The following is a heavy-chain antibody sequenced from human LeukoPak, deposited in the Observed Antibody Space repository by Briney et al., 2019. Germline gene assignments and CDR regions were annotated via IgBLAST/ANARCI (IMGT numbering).Heavy chain of an antibody. CDR1: GGSISSYY. Sequence: PSGTLSLTCTVSGGSISSYYWSWIRQPAGKGLEWIGRIYTSGSTNYNPSLKSRVTMSVDTSKNQFSLKLSSVTAADTGVYYCARVSDIMISFGGGISYFDYWGQGSLVTVSS. V-gene: IGHV4-4*07. J-gene: IGHJ4*02. CDR3: ARVSDIMISFGGGISYFDY. D-gene: IGHD3-16*02. CDR2: IYTSGST.